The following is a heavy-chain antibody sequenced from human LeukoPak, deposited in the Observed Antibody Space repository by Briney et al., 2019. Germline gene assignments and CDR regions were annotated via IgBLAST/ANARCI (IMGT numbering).Heavy chain of an antibody. Sequence: GGSLRLSCAASGFTFSSYEMNWVRQAPGKGLEWVSYISSSGSIIYYADSVKGRFTISRDNAKNSLYLQMNSLRAEDTAVYYCAAGYYDSSGYLEYFQHWGQGTLVTVSS. D-gene: IGHD3-22*01. J-gene: IGHJ1*01. V-gene: IGHV3-48*03. CDR3: AAGYYDSSGYLEYFQH. CDR2: ISSSGSII. CDR1: GFTFSSYE.